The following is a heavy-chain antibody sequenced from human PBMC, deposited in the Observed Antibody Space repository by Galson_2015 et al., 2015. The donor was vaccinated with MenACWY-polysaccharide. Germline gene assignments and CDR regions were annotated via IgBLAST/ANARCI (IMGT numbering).Heavy chain of an antibody. Sequence: SLRLSCAASGFTFGSYGMHWVRQAPGKGLEWVAVIWYDGSNKYYADSVKGRFTISRDNSKNTLYLQMNSLRAEDTAVYYCARGETADYYDKYYFDYWGQGTLVTVSS. CDR1: GFTFGSYG. CDR2: IWYDGSNK. V-gene: IGHV3-33*01. CDR3: ARGETADYYDKYYFDY. D-gene: IGHD3-22*01. J-gene: IGHJ4*02.